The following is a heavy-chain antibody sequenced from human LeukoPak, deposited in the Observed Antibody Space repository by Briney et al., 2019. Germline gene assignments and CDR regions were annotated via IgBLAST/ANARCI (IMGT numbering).Heavy chain of an antibody. V-gene: IGHV4-61*03. CDR2: MYYCRRP. Sequence: SDTLSLICTVSVASVRSVSYYWTWIRQPPGRGLESLGHMYYCRRPNSNPSLKSQVAISIDNPHYYFSLRLPSVTAADTAVYYCARGGNWFDPWGQGTLVTVSS. J-gene: IGHJ5*02. CDR1: VASVRSVSYY. CDR3: ARGGNWFDP.